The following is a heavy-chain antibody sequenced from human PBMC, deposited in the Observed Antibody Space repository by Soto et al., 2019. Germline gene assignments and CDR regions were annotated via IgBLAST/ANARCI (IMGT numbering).Heavy chain of an antibody. CDR1: GYTFTSYG. V-gene: IGHV1-18*01. D-gene: IGHD3-10*01. Sequence: GASVKVSCKASGYTFTSYGISWVRQAPGQGLEWMGWISAYNGNTNYAQRLQGRVTMTTDTSTSTAYMELRSLRSDDTAVYYCARVLTMVRFNWFDPWGQGTLVTVSS. J-gene: IGHJ5*02. CDR3: ARVLTMVRFNWFDP. CDR2: ISAYNGNT.